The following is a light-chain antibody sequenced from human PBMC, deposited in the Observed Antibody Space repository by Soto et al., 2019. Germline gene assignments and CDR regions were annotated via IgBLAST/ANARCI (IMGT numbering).Light chain of an antibody. J-gene: IGKJ4*01. V-gene: IGKV3D-20*02. CDR1: QNVNNNY. Sequence: ENVFTQSPGTLSLSPGERATVSFRASQNVNNNYLVWYQQRPGQAPGLLIHGASNRATGIPARFSGSGSGTDFTLTISSLEPEDFAVYYCQQRSNWPLTFGGGTKVDIK. CDR3: QQRSNWPLT. CDR2: GAS.